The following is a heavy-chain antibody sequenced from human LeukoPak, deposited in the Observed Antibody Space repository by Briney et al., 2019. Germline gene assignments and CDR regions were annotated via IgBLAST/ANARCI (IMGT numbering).Heavy chain of an antibody. CDR3: ARGNIPAYYYYYMDV. D-gene: IGHD2-2*02. Sequence: ISGSGGSTYYADSVKGRFTISRDNSKNTLYLQMNSLRAEDTAVYYCARGNIPAYYYYYMDVWGKGTTVTVSS. J-gene: IGHJ6*03. CDR2: ISGSGGST. V-gene: IGHV3-23*01.